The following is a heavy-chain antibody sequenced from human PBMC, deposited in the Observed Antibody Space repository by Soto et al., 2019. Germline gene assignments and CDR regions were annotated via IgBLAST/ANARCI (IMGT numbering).Heavy chain of an antibody. CDR2: IYSSENT. Sequence: QLQLQESGPGLVKPSETLSLTCTVSGDSVSTNSYSWGWIRQSPGKGLEWIGTIYSSENTYYNPSHLSQVTLSVDTSKNEFSLRLSSVTAADTAVYYCARLNGYCISTNCHGYYGMDVWGQGTTVTVSS. J-gene: IGHJ6*02. D-gene: IGHD2-2*03. CDR1: GDSVSTNSYS. CDR3: ARLNGYCISTNCHGYYGMDV. V-gene: IGHV4-39*01.